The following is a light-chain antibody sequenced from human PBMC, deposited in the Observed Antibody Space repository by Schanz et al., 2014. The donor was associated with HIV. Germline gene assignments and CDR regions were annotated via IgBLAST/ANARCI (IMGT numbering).Light chain of an antibody. CDR3: SSYTSSSTGV. CDR1: NSDVGGYDY. Sequence: QSALTQPASVSGSPGQSITISCTGTNSDVGGYDYVSWYQQHPGKAPKLIIYDVNYRPSGSSNRFSGSKSGSTASLTISGLQAEDEAEYFCSSYTSSSTGVFGTGTKLTVL. J-gene: IGLJ1*01. V-gene: IGLV2-14*01. CDR2: DVN.